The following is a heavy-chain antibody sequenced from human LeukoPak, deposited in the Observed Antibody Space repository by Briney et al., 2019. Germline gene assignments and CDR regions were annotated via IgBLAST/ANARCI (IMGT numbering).Heavy chain of an antibody. CDR3: AKDTTYYYDSSGYDGFDI. CDR1: GFTFDDYA. D-gene: IGHD3-22*01. J-gene: IGHJ3*02. Sequence: PGGSLRLSCAASGFTFDDYAMHWVRQAPGKGLEWVSGITWNSDTIDYAYSVKGRFTISRDNAKNSLYLQMNSLRAEDTALYYCAKDTTYYYDSSGYDGFDIWGQGTMVTVSS. V-gene: IGHV3-9*01. CDR2: ITWNSDTI.